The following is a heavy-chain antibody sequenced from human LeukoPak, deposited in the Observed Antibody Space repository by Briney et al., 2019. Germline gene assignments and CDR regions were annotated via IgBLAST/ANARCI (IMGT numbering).Heavy chain of an antibody. CDR1: GFPFTSGFTFSDYY. Sequence: GGSLRLSCAASGFPFTSGFTFSDYYMSWIRQAPGKGLEWVSYISSTSTYTNYADSVKGRFTISRDNANNSVYLQMNSLRADDTAIYYCAQGGTGAFDYWGQGTLVTVSS. CDR3: AQGGTGAFDY. CDR2: ISSTSTYT. V-gene: IGHV3-11*06. D-gene: IGHD2-8*02. J-gene: IGHJ4*02.